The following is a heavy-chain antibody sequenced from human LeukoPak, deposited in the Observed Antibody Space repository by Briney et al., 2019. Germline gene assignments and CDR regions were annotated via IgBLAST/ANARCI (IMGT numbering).Heavy chain of an antibody. CDR2: IGGGGDGA. Sequence: GGSLRLSCAASGFTFSHYAMRWVRQAPGKGLEWLSEIGGGGDGAYHADSVKGRFTISRDNSKNTLYLQMNSLRAEDTAVYYCARVSSDYYFDYWGQGTLVTVSS. J-gene: IGHJ4*02. D-gene: IGHD2-21*02. CDR1: GFTFSHYA. V-gene: IGHV3-23*01. CDR3: ARVSSDYYFDY.